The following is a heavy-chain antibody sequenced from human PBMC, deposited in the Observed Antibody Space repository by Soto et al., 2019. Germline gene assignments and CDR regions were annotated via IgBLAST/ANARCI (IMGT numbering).Heavy chain of an antibody. CDR3: ARDNWSGYYRSNWFDP. J-gene: IGHJ5*02. CDR1: GFTFSSYG. Sequence: GGSLRLSCAASGFTFSSYGMHWVRQAPGKGLEWVAVIWYDGSNKYYADSVKGRFTISRDNSKNTLYLQMNSLRAEDTAVYYCARDNWSGYYRSNWFDPWGQGTLVTVSS. V-gene: IGHV3-33*01. D-gene: IGHD3-3*01. CDR2: IWYDGSNK.